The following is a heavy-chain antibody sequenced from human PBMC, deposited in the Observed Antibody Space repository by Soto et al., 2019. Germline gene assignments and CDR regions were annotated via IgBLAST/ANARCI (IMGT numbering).Heavy chain of an antibody. J-gene: IGHJ5*02. CDR2: ISSSGSTI. CDR1: GFTFSDYY. D-gene: IGHD3-22*01. Sequence: GGSLRLSCAASGFTFSDYYMSWIRQAPGKGLEWVSYISSSGSTIYYADSVKGRFAISRDNAKNSLYLQMNSLRAEDAAVYYCARARYYYDRSGPSWGQGTLVTVSS. V-gene: IGHV3-11*01. CDR3: ARARYYYDRSGPS.